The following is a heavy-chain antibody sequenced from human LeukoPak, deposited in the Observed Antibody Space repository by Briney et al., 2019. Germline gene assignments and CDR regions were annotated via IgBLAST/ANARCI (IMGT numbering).Heavy chain of an antibody. V-gene: IGHV3-48*01. J-gene: IGHJ3*02. CDR2: ISNSGSTI. CDR3: AGDGLPITMIVTALDI. Sequence: GGSLRLSCAASGFTFNRYTMNWVRQAPGKGLEWVSYISNSGSTIYYADSVKGRFTISRDNAKNSLYLQMNSLRAEDTAVYYCAGDGLPITMIVTALDIWGQGTMVTVSS. CDR1: GFTFNRYT. D-gene: IGHD3-22*01.